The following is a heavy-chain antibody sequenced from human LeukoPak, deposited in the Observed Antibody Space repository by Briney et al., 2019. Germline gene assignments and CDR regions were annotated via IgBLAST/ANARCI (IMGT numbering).Heavy chain of an antibody. D-gene: IGHD6-13*01. CDR1: GGTFSSYA. V-gene: IGHV1-69*04. J-gene: IGHJ5*02. CDR2: IIPILGIG. Sequence: SVKVSCKASGGTFSSYAISWVRQAPGQGLEWVGRIIPILGIGNYAQKFQGRVTITADNSKSTAYMELTSLRSEDTAVYYCASSGHKQQLVRTFLDWFDPWGQGTLVTVSS. CDR3: ASSGHKQQLVRTFLDWFDP.